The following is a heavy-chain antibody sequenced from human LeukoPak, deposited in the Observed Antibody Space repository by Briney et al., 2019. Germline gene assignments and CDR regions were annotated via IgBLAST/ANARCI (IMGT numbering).Heavy chain of an antibody. CDR3: ARINCGGDCRGYYYKYYMDV. Sequence: GSLRLSCAASGFTFINAWMAWVRQPPGKGLEWIGEINHSGSTNYNPSLKSRVTISVDTSKNQFSLKLRSVTAADTAVYYCARINCGGDCRGYYYKYYMDVWGKGTTVTISS. CDR2: INHSGST. J-gene: IGHJ6*03. CDR1: GFTFINAW. V-gene: IGHV4-34*01. D-gene: IGHD2-21*02.